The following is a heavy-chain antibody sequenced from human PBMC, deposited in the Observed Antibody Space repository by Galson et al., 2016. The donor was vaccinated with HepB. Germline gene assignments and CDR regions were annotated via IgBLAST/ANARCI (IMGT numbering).Heavy chain of an antibody. CDR3: AKGTTGYYYYGMDV. D-gene: IGHD4-11*01. J-gene: IGHJ6*02. CDR2: IWYDGSNK. CDR1: GFTFSSYG. V-gene: IGHV3-33*06. Sequence: SLRLSCAASGFTFSSYGIHWVRQAPGKGLEWVAVIWYDGSNKNYADSVKGRFTISRDNSNNTLYLQMNSLRAEDTAVYYCAKGTTGYYYYGMDVWGQGATVTVSS.